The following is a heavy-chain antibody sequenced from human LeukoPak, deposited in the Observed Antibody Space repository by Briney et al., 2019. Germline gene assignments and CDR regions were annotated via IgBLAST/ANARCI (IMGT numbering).Heavy chain of an antibody. Sequence: GASVKVSCKASGGTFNTYAITWVRQAPGQGLERMGGIIPIFGTTDYAQKFQGRVTITADESTSTAYMELSSLRSEDTAVYYCARAYCTNGVCYRSVLFARDAFDIWGQGTMVTVSS. J-gene: IGHJ3*02. CDR3: ARAYCTNGVCYRSVLFARDAFDI. D-gene: IGHD2-8*01. CDR1: GGTFNTYA. CDR2: IIPIFGTT. V-gene: IGHV1-69*13.